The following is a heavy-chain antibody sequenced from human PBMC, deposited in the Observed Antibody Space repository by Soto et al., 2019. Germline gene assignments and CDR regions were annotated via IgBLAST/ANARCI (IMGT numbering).Heavy chain of an antibody. CDR3: ARGRGQQMYDAFDI. CDR1: GYSFSGYY. D-gene: IGHD6-13*01. Sequence: ASVKVSCKASGYSFSGYYMHWVQQAPGQGLEWVGWINPNTDGTNSAQQFQGRVTMTRDTSISTAYMDLSRLRSDDTAIYYCARGRGQQMYDAFDIWGQGTTVTVSS. V-gene: IGHV1-2*02. J-gene: IGHJ3*02. CDR2: INPNTDGT.